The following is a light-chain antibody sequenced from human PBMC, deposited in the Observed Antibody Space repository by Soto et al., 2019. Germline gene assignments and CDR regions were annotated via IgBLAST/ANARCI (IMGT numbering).Light chain of an antibody. J-gene: IGLJ2*01. CDR2: DVS. CDR1: SSDVGGYNY. V-gene: IGLV2-11*01. Sequence: QSVLTQPHSVSGSPGQSVTISCIGTSSDVGGYNYVSWYQQHPGKVPKVIIYDVSKRPSGVPDRFSGSKSGNRASLTISGLQAEDEADYYCCSYAGDYRGVFGGGTKLTVL. CDR3: CSYAGDYRGV.